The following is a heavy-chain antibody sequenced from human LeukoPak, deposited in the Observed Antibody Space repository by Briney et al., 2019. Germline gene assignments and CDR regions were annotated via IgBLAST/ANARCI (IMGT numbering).Heavy chain of an antibody. J-gene: IGHJ4*02. CDR2: IIPILGIA. V-gene: IGHV1-69*04. D-gene: IGHD3-10*01. CDR1: GGTFSSYA. CDR3: AREKGAKDYYGSGSYSY. Sequence: ASVKVSCKASGGTFSSYAISWVRRAPGQGLEWMGRIIPILGIANYAQKFQGRVTITADKSTSTAYMELSSLRSEDTAVYYCAREKGAKDYYGSGSYSYWGQGTLVTVSS.